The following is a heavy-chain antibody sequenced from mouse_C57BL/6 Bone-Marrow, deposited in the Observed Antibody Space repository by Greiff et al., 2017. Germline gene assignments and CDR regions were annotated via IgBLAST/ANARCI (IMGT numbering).Heavy chain of an antibody. CDR3: ASENFDD. J-gene: IGHJ2*01. V-gene: IGHV1-64*01. Sequence: QVLLLQPGAELVKPGASLKFSCEASGFTFTSYWMSWVRQSPGQGLEWIATIHPNSGCTNYNEKFKSKSTLTLDKSSSTAYMQLSSLTSEDSAVYYCASENFDDWGQGTTLTVSS. CDR1: GFTFTSYW. CDR2: IHPNSGCT.